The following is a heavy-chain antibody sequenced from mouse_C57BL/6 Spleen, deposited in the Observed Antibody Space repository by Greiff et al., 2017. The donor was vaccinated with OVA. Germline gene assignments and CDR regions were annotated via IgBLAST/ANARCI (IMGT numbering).Heavy chain of an antibody. Sequence: VKLQESGAELVKPGASVKISCKASGYAFSSYWMNWVKQRPGKGLERIGQIYPGDGDTNYNGKFKGKATLTADKSSSTAYMQLSSLTSEDSAVYFCARYGSSSFAYWGQGTLVTVSA. J-gene: IGHJ3*01. D-gene: IGHD1-1*01. CDR2: IYPGDGDT. V-gene: IGHV1-80*01. CDR3: ARYGSSSFAY. CDR1: GYAFSSYW.